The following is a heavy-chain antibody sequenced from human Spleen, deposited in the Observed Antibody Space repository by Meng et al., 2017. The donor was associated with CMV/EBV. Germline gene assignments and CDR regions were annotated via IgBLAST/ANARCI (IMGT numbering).Heavy chain of an antibody. CDR1: GGTFITYG. CDR3: SREDLTAQYIWFDP. CDR2: IIPILRTT. Sequence: ASGGTFITYGISWVRQAPGQGLEWMGGIIPILRTTKYAQKVQGRLTITTDESASTVYMELSSLRSEDTAVYYCSREDLTAQYIWFDPWGQGTLVPSPQ. J-gene: IGHJ5*02. D-gene: IGHD7-27*01. V-gene: IGHV1-69*05.